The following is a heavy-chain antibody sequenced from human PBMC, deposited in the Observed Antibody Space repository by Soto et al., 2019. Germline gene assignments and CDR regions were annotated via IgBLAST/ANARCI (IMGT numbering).Heavy chain of an antibody. Sequence: QVQLVQSGAEVKKPGSSVKVSCKASGGTFSSYAISWVRQAPGQGLEWMGGIIPIFGTANYAQKFQGRVTITAEESTSTAYMELSSLRSEDTAVYYCARYGYYYDSSGYYNWFDPWGQGTLVTVSS. D-gene: IGHD3-22*01. CDR2: IIPIFGTA. CDR3: ARYGYYYDSSGYYNWFDP. V-gene: IGHV1-69*01. J-gene: IGHJ5*02. CDR1: GGTFSSYA.